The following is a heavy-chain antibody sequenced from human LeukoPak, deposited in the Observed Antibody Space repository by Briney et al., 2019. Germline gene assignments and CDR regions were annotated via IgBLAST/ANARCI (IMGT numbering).Heavy chain of an antibody. CDR3: AKATVTHKRDP. J-gene: IGHJ5*02. V-gene: IGHV1-2*02. CDR1: GYTFSDFY. D-gene: IGHD1-1*01. Sequence: ASVKVSCQTSGYTFSDFYLNWVRQAPGQGLERMGWINPYSGALISAQSLQGRLTMTWDTSTGTAYMELTRLTSDDTAVYYCAKATVTHKRDPWGQGTLVTVSS. CDR2: INPYSGAL.